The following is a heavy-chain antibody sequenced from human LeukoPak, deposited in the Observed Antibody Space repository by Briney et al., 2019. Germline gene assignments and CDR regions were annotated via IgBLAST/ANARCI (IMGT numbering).Heavy chain of an antibody. CDR1: GYSFTSYW. Sequence: GESLKISCKGSGYSFTSYWIGWVRQMPGKGLEWMGIIYPGDSDTRYSPSFQGQVTISADKSISTAYLQWSSLKASDTAMYYCARPLRVATIEEGYYFDYWGQGTLVTVSS. D-gene: IGHD5-12*01. V-gene: IGHV5-51*01. CDR3: ARPLRVATIEEGYYFDY. CDR2: IYPGDSDT. J-gene: IGHJ4*02.